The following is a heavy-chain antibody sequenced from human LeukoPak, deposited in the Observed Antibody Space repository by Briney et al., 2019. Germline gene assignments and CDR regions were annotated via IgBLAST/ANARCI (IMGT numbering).Heavy chain of an antibody. CDR3: ARHAGAVAGLGPFDY. V-gene: IGHV4-39*01. CDR2: FYYSGNT. D-gene: IGHD6-19*01. Sequence: SETLSLTCAVYGGSFSGYYWGWIRQPPGKGLEWIGSFYYSGNTYYNPSLKTRVTMSVDTPKNQFSLKLSSVTAADTAVYYCARHAGAVAGLGPFDYWGQGTLVTVSS. J-gene: IGHJ4*02. CDR1: GGSFSGYY.